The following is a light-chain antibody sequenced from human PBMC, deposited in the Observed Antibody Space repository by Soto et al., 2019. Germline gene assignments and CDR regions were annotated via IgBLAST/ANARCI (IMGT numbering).Light chain of an antibody. J-gene: IGKJ1*01. V-gene: IGKV1-5*03. CDR2: KAS. CDR1: QSISSW. Sequence: DIQMTQSPSTLSASVGDRVTITCRASQSISSWLAWYQQKPGKAPKLLIYKASSLESGVPSRFSGSRSGTEFTLTISSLQHDDFATYYCQQYNSYPWTFGQGTKVEIK. CDR3: QQYNSYPWT.